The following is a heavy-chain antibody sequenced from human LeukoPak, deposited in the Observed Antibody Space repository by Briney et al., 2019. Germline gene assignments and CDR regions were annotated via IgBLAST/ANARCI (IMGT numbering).Heavy chain of an antibody. CDR2: ISGSGGST. V-gene: IGHV3-23*01. D-gene: IGHD6-13*01. Sequence: GGSLRLSCAASGFTVSSNYMSWVRQAPGKGLEWVSAISGSGGSTYYADSVKGRFTISRDNSKNTLYLQMNSLRAEDTAVYYCAKDPYSSSWQGGFDYWGQGTLVTVSS. CDR1: GFTVSSNY. CDR3: AKDPYSSSWQGGFDY. J-gene: IGHJ4*02.